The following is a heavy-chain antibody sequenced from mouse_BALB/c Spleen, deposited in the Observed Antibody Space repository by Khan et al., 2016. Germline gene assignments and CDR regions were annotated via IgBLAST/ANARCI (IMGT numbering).Heavy chain of an antibody. J-gene: IGHJ3*01. CDR1: GYTFTDYS. Sequence: QIQLVQSGPELKKPGETVKISCKASGYTFTDYSIHWVKQAPGKGFQWMGWINTETGEATYADDFKGRFAFSLETSASTAYFQLDNLKTDDTATYFCVRRDNIGPFAFWGQGTLVTVSA. CDR2: INTETGEA. CDR3: VRRDNIGPFAF. V-gene: IGHV9-2-1*01.